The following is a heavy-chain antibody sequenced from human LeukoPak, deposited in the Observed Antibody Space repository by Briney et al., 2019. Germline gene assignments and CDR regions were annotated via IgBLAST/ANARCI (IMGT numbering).Heavy chain of an antibody. CDR2: ISDSGSGT. CDR3: AKDGRKVATTLDS. Sequence: GGSLRLSCAASGFTFSNSAMNWVRQAPGKGLEWVSVISDSGSGTYYADSVKGRFTISRDNSKNALYLQTNSLRAEDTAVYYCAKDGRKVATTLDSWGQGTLVTVSS. V-gene: IGHV3-23*01. CDR1: GFTFSNSA. J-gene: IGHJ4*02. D-gene: IGHD5-12*01.